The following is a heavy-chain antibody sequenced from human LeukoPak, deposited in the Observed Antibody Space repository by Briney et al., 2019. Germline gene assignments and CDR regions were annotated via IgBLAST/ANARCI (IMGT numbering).Heavy chain of an antibody. D-gene: IGHD6-13*01. CDR3: ARGSWYGNY. V-gene: IGHV4-61*02. CDR2: IYTSGST. Sequence: SQTLSLTCTVSGGSISSGSYYWSWIRQPAGKGLEWIGRIYTSGSTNYNPSLKSRVTISVDTSKNQFSLKLSSVTAADTAVYYCARGSWYGNYWGQGTLVTVSS. CDR1: GGSISSGSYY. J-gene: IGHJ4*02.